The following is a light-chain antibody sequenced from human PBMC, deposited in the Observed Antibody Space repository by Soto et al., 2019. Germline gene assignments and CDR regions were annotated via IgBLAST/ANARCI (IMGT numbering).Light chain of an antibody. CDR2: EVN. V-gene: IGLV2-8*01. J-gene: IGLJ1*01. CDR1: SSDVGTYNY. CDR3: SSYAGNKNLYV. Sequence: QSALTQPPSASGSPGQSVTISCTGTSSDVGTYNYVSWYQQHPGKAPKLMIYEVNKRPAGVPDRFSGSKSGIMASLTVSGLQAEDEADYYCSSYAGNKNLYVFGTGTKVTVL.